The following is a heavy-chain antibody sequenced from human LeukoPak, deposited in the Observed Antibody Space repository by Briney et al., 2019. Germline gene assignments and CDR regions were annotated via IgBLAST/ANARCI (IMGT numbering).Heavy chain of an antibody. D-gene: IGHD2-2*01. J-gene: IGHJ3*02. CDR2: IIPRIGTA. CDR3: AREDTDCSSTSCYSGGGAFDS. V-gene: IGHV1-69*06. Sequence: SVKVSCKASGGTCSSYAISWVRQAPGQGVGWMGGIIPRIGTANYAQNFQGRVTITADKSTSAAYMELSSLRSEDTAVYYCAREDTDCSSTSCYSGGGAFDSWGQGTMVTVSS. CDR1: GGTCSSYA.